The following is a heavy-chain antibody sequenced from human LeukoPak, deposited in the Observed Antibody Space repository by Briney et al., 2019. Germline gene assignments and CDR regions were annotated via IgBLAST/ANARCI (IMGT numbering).Heavy chain of an antibody. Sequence: GASVKVSCKASGYTFIGYFMHGVRQAPGKGGEWVGWINPNRGGTNYAQKIQGRVTMTRDTSISTAYMELSRLRSDDTAVYYCARDPLGGSGSYDYYYYYMDIWGKGTTVTVSS. V-gene: IGHV1-2*02. CDR2: INPNRGGT. D-gene: IGHD3-10*01. CDR1: GYTFIGYF. CDR3: ARDPLGGSGSYDYYYYYMDI. J-gene: IGHJ6*03.